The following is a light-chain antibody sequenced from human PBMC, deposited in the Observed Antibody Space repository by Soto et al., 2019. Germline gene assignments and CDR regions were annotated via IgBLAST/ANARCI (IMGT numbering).Light chain of an antibody. Sequence: QSVLTQPPSASGSXXXXXXISCTGTSSDVGGYNYVSWYQQHPGKAPKVMIYDVNKRPSGVPDRFSGSKSGNTASLTVSGLQAEDEADYYCSSHAGSDNPFVFGTGTKVTVL. CDR1: SSDVGGYNY. J-gene: IGLJ1*01. CDR2: DVN. V-gene: IGLV2-8*01. CDR3: SSHAGSDNPFV.